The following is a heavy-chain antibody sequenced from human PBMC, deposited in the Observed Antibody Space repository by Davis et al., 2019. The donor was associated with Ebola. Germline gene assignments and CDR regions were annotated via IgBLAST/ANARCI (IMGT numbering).Heavy chain of an antibody. CDR3: AEIYWVRYGMDV. V-gene: IGHV3-30*04. J-gene: IGHJ6*02. CDR1: GFTSSDYT. CDR2: ISYDGSNK. D-gene: IGHD2-8*02. Sequence: GGSLRLSCSASGFTSSDYTMHWVRQVPGKGLEWVAVISYDGSNKYYADSVKGRFTISRDNSQNTLSLQMNSLRAEDTAVYYCAEIYWVRYGMDVWGQGTTVTVSS.